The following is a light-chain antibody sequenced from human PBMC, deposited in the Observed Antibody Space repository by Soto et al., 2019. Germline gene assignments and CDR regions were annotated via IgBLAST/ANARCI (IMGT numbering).Light chain of an antibody. J-gene: IGKJ5*01. CDR2: LAS. V-gene: IGKV2-28*01. Sequence: DVVMTQSPLSLPVTPGEPASISCSSRQSLLHSNGYNYLAWFLQKAGQSPQXMIYLASSRASGVPDRFSGSGSGTDCTLKISRVEAEDVGVYYCMQGLQIPRTLGQGTRLEIK. CDR1: QSLLHSNGYNY. CDR3: MQGLQIPRT.